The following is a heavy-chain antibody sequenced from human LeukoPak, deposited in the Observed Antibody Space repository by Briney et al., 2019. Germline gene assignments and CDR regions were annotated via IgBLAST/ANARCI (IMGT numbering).Heavy chain of an antibody. CDR1: GFTFSSYS. Sequence: GGSLRLSCAASGFTFSSYSMNWVRQAPGKGLEWVSYISSSSSTMYYADSVKGRFTISRDNAKNSLYLQMNSLRAEDTAVYYCARGTHSSGWYSSIDYWGQGTLVTVSS. CDR3: ARGTHSSGWYSSIDY. V-gene: IGHV3-48*01. J-gene: IGHJ4*02. D-gene: IGHD6-19*01. CDR2: ISSSSSTM.